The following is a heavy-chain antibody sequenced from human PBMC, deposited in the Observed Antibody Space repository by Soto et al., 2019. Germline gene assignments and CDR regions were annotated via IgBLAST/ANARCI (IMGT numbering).Heavy chain of an antibody. J-gene: IGHJ5*02. Sequence: EVQLEESGGGLVKPGGSLRLSCAAADFTFINAWMNWVRQAPGKGLEWVGRIKSKSVGGTTDYAAPVKGRFTISRDDSKNTLYLQMNSLKTEDTAVYYCTTDFYGDYVFRWFDPWGQGTLVTVSS. CDR2: IKSKSVGGTT. CDR3: TTDFYGDYVFRWFDP. D-gene: IGHD4-17*01. V-gene: IGHV3-15*07. CDR1: DFTFINAW.